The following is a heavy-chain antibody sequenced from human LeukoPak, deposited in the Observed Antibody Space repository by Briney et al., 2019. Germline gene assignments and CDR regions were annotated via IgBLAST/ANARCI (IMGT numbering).Heavy chain of an antibody. D-gene: IGHD5-24*01. Sequence: SETLSLTCTVSGGSISSYYWSWIRKPPGKGLEWIGYIYYSGSTNYNPYLKSRVTISVDTSKNQFSLKLSSVTAADTAVYYCARERWLQLRDYYYHYGMDVWGQGTTVTVSS. CDR1: GGSISSYY. CDR2: IYYSGST. V-gene: IGHV4-59*01. CDR3: ARERWLQLRDYYYHYGMDV. J-gene: IGHJ6*02.